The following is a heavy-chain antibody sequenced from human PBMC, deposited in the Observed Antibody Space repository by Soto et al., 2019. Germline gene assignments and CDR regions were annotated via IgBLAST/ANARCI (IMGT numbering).Heavy chain of an antibody. CDR2: VWHDGSKE. CDR3: AKEADYCVSSKYDN. CDR1: GFIFSKYG. J-gene: IGHJ4*02. Sequence: GGSLRLSCEASGFIFSKYGIDWVRQAPGKGLEWVAGVWHDGSKEYFADSVRGRFTISRDNSRNTLYLEMNGLRPEDTAVYYCAKEADYCVSSKYDNWGRGTLVTVSS. D-gene: IGHD2-21*01. V-gene: IGHV3-30*02.